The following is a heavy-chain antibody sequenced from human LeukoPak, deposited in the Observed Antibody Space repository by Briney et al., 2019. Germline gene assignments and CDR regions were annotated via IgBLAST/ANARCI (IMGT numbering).Heavy chain of an antibody. CDR1: GFTFSSYA. CDR2: ISSSSGYI. V-gene: IGHV3-21*01. Sequence: PGGSLRLSCAASGFTFSSYAMNWVRQAPGKGLEWVSSISSSSGYIFYADSVKGRFTISRDNSKKIVYLQMDSLRVDETAVYYCARGGYQPYYYMDVWGKGXTVTVSS. CDR3: ARGGYQPYYYMDV. J-gene: IGHJ6*03. D-gene: IGHD2-2*01.